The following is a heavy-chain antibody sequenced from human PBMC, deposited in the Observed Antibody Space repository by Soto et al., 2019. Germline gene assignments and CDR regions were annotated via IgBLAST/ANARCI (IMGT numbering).Heavy chain of an antibody. Sequence: QVQLVQSGAEVTRPGASVKVSCKASGYSFISHYIHWVRQAPGQGLEWMGFINPSGGSATLAQKFQGRVTMTRDTSTSTVYMELTILRSEGAAVYYCARDYLSSKLSLSYFDFWGQGTLVTVSS. V-gene: IGHV1-46*01. J-gene: IGHJ4*02. CDR1: GYSFISHY. CDR3: ARDYLSSKLSLSYFDF. D-gene: IGHD2-2*01. CDR2: INPSGGSA.